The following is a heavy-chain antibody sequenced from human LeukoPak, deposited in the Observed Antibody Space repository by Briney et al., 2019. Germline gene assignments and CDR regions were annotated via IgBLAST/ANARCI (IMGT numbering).Heavy chain of an antibody. CDR2: IYTSGST. Sequence: SETLSLTCTVSGGSISSYYWSWIRQPAGKGLEWIGRIYTSGSTNYNPSLKSRVTISVDTSKNQFSLKLSSVTAADTAVYYCARFGGSWYPFAFDIWGQGTMVTVSS. CDR3: ARFGGSWYPFAFDI. V-gene: IGHV4-4*07. D-gene: IGHD6-13*01. CDR1: GGSISSYY. J-gene: IGHJ3*02.